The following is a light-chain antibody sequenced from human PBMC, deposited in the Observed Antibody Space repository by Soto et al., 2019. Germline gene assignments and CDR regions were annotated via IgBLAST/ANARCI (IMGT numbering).Light chain of an antibody. Sequence: QSVLTQPPSVSGAPGQMVTISCTGSSSNIGAGYDVHWYQQLPRTAPKLLIYGNSNRPSGVPDRFSASKSGTSASLAITGLQPEDEADYYCQSDDGGPLFGGGTKVTV. CDR2: GNS. CDR1: SSNIGAGYD. V-gene: IGLV1-40*01. J-gene: IGLJ3*02. CDR3: QSDDGGPL.